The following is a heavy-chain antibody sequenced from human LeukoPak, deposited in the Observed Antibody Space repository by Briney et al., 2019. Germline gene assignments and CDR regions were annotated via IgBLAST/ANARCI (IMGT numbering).Heavy chain of an antibody. Sequence: AETLSLSCTVPGGSISTFYGNWSRQPPARGLEWVGYIYYNGSTNYNPSLKSRVTISVDTSKNQFSLIPTSVTAADPAVYYCARDSASYGRDYYFDYWGRGTLVTVSS. CDR1: GGSISTFY. V-gene: IGHV4-59*01. CDR3: ARDSASYGRDYYFDY. D-gene: IGHD1-26*01. J-gene: IGHJ4*02. CDR2: IYYNGST.